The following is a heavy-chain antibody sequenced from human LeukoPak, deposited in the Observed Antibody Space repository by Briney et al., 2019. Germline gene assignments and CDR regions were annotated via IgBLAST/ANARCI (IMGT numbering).Heavy chain of an antibody. J-gene: IGHJ3*02. CDR1: GGSISSSNHV. Sequence: PSETLSLTCSVSGGSISSSNHVWGWIRQPPGTGLEWIGAISYTGNTYYNPSLKSRVSLSVDTSKNQFSLKVDSVTAADMAVYSCARVGHDYYGSGSSAIDIWGQGTMVTVSS. CDR2: ISYTGNT. CDR3: ARVGHDYYGSGSSAIDI. D-gene: IGHD3-10*01. V-gene: IGHV4-39*02.